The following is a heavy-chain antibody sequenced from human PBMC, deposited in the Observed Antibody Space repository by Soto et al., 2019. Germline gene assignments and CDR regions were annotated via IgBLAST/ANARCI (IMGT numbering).Heavy chain of an antibody. J-gene: IGHJ4*02. Sequence: EVQLVESGGGLVQPGGSLRLSCAASGFSFSNSWMYWVRQAPGKGLVWVSRINEDGSMTSHEDSVRGRFPISSDNAKNSLYLQLNSLSAEDTAVYYCVTGFRWGQGTLVTVSS. CDR3: VTGFR. CDR2: INEDGSMT. V-gene: IGHV3-74*01. CDR1: GFSFSNSW.